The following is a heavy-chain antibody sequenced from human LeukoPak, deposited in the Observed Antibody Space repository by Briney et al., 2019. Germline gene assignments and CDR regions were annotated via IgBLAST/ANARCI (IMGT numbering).Heavy chain of an antibody. D-gene: IGHD1-26*01. CDR2: IYYSGST. CDR1: GGSISSGDYY. J-gene: IGHJ6*03. Sequence: SQTLSLTCTVSGGSISSGDYYWSWIRQPPGKGLEWIGYIYYSGSTYYNPSLKSRVTISVDTSKNQFSLKLSSVTAADTAVYYCARNSGSLPYYDYSYLDVWGKGTTVTVSS. V-gene: IGHV4-30-4*08. CDR3: ARNSGSLPYYDYSYLDV.